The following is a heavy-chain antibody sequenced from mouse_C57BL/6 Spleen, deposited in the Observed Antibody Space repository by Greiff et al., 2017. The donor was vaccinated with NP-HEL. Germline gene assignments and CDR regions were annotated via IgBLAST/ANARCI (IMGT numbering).Heavy chain of an antibody. CDR3: ALYYDYENAMDY. V-gene: IGHV1-82*01. CDR1: GYAFSSSW. CDR2: IYPGDGDT. J-gene: IGHJ4*01. D-gene: IGHD2-4*01. Sequence: VQRVESGPELVKPGASVKISCKASGYAFSSSWMNWVKQRPGKGLEWIGGIYPGDGDTSYNGKFKGKATLTADTSSSTAYMQLSSLTSEDSAVYFCALYYDYENAMDYWGQGTSVTVSS.